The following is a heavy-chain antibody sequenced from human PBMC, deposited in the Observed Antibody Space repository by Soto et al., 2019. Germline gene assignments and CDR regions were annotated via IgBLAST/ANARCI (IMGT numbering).Heavy chain of an antibody. J-gene: IGHJ4*02. CDR1: GFTFSSYA. CDR2: ISGSGGST. D-gene: IGHD3-3*01. V-gene: IGHV3-23*01. Sequence: GGSLRLSCAASGFTFSSYAMSWVRQAPGKGLEWVSAISGSGGSTYYADSVKGRFTISRDNSKNTLYLQMNSLRAEDTAVYYCAKDQGKYDFWSGYCAFDYWGQGTLVTVSS. CDR3: AKDQGKYDFWSGYCAFDY.